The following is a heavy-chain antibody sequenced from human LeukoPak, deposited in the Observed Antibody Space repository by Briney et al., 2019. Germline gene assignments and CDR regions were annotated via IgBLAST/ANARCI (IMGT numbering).Heavy chain of an antibody. D-gene: IGHD3-10*01. J-gene: IGHJ4*02. CDR1: GFTFSSYS. CDR3: ASLRGELHSFDY. V-gene: IGHV4-59*04. Sequence: GSLRLSCAASGFTFSSYSMNWVRQAPGKGLEYIGSVHYSGNTYYNPSLKSRVTFSMDTSKNQFSLKLSFVTAADTAMFYCASLRGELHSFDYWGQGTLVTVSS. CDR2: VHYSGNT.